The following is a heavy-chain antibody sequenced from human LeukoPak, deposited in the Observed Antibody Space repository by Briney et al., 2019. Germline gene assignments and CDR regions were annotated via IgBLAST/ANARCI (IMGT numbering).Heavy chain of an antibody. CDR1: GFTVSSNY. D-gene: IGHD5-18*01. V-gene: IGHV3-66*01. Sequence: PGGSLRLSCAASGFTVSSNYMSWVRQAPGKGLEWVSVVYAGGTTYYADSVKGRFTISRDISKNTLYLQMNNLRAEDTAVYYCALRRGYSYGLDVWGQGTTVTVSS. CDR3: ALRRGYSYGLDV. J-gene: IGHJ6*02. CDR2: VYAGGTT.